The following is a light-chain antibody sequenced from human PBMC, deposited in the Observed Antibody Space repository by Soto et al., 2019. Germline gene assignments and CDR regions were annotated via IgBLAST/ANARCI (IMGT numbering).Light chain of an antibody. CDR1: SSDVGGYNY. J-gene: IGLJ1*01. CDR3: SSYTSSSTDV. V-gene: IGLV2-14*03. Sequence: LTQLASVSGSPGQSITISCTGTSSDVGGYNYVSWYQHHPGKAPKLMIYDVSNRPSGVSNRFSGSKSGNTASLTISGLQAEDEADYYCSSYTSSSTDVFGTGTKVTVL. CDR2: DVS.